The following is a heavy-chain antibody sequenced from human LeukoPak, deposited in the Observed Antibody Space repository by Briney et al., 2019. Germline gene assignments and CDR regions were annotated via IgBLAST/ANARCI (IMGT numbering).Heavy chain of an antibody. CDR1: GFTFSDYY. J-gene: IGHJ4*02. CDR3: ARDLYYYVLGSYRTIDY. Sequence: GGSLRLSCAASGFTFSDYYMSWIRQAPGKGLEWVSYISSSGSTIYYADSVKGRFTISRDNAKNSLYLQMNSLRAEDTAVYYCARDLYYYVLGSYRTIDYWGQGTLVTVSS. D-gene: IGHD3-16*02. V-gene: IGHV3-11*01. CDR2: ISSSGSTI.